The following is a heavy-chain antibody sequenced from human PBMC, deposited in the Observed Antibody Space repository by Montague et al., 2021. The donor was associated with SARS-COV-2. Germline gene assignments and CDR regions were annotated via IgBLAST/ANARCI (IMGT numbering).Heavy chain of an antibody. CDR1: GFIFSSSW. CDR2: IKQDESEK. V-gene: IGHV3-7*01. J-gene: IGHJ6*02. D-gene: IGHD4-17*01. CDR3: ARNDYGGVDYKYYGMGV. Sequence: SLRLSCAASGFIFSSSWMSWARQVPGKGLEWVANIKQDESEKYYVDSVKDRFTISRDNAKNSLYLQMNSLRADDTAVYYCARNDYGGVDYKYYGMGVWGQGATVTVSS.